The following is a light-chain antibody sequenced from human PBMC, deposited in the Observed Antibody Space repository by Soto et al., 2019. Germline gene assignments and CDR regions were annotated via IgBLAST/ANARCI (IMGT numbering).Light chain of an antibody. V-gene: IGKV1-9*01. CDR1: QGISSY. CDR3: QPHNNYPRT. Sequence: DIQLTQSPSFLSASVGDRVSITCRASQGISSYLAWYQQKPGKAPKVLIYAASTLQSGVPSRFSGSGSGTEFTLTISSLQPEDFATYYCQPHNNYPRTFGQGTKLEIK. CDR2: AAS. J-gene: IGKJ2*01.